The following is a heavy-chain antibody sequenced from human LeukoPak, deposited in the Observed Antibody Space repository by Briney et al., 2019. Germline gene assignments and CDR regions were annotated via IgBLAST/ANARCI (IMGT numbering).Heavy chain of an antibody. D-gene: IGHD3-22*01. V-gene: IGHV4-61*02. CDR1: GGSISSGSYY. CDR3: ASGDSSGYYPTSLGAFDI. Sequence: SQTLSLTCTVSGGSISSGSYYWSWIRQPAGKGLEWIGRIYTSGSTNCNPSLTSRVTISVDTSKNQFSLKLSSVTAADTAVYYCASGDSSGYYPTSLGAFDIWGQGTMVTVSS. J-gene: IGHJ3*02. CDR2: IYTSGST.